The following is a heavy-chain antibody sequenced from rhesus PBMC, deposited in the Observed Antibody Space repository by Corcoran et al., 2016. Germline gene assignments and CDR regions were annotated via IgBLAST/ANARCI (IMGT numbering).Heavy chain of an antibody. V-gene: IGHV4-122*02. Sequence: QVQLQESGPGLVKPSETLSLTCAVSGYSITSTYYWTWIRQSPGRGLEWVGYITYSGATSHNPSLKSRATISRDTSKNQFSLKLTSVTDADTAIYYCARWEYHSYGEWGQGVLITVSS. CDR2: ITYSGAT. CDR1: GYSITSTYY. J-gene: IGHJ4*01. CDR3: ARWEYHSYGE. D-gene: IGHD5-36*01.